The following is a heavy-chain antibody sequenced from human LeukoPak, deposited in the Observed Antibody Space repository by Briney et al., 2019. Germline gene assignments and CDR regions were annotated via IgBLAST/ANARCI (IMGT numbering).Heavy chain of an antibody. Sequence: SVKVSCKASGGTFGSYAISWVRQAPGQGLEWMGGIIPIFGTANYAQKFQGRVTITADESTSTAYMELSSLRSEDTAVYYCAREEHPYNWNYYYYYYYGMDVWGQGTTVTVSS. CDR2: IIPIFGTA. CDR3: AREEHPYNWNYYYYYYYGMDV. CDR1: GGTFGSYA. D-gene: IGHD1-7*01. J-gene: IGHJ6*02. V-gene: IGHV1-69*13.